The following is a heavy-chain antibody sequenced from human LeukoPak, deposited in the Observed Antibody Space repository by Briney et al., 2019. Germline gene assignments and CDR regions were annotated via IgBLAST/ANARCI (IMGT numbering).Heavy chain of an antibody. J-gene: IGHJ2*01. CDR2: IDPSDSYT. V-gene: IGHV5-10-1*01. D-gene: IGHD6-19*01. CDR3: ARQERGWYASQYFDL. Sequence: GEPLRTSCKGSGYSFTSYWISWVRQMPGRGLGWMGRIDPSDSYTNYSPSFQAHVTISADKSINTPYLPWSSLKASDTPMYYCARQERGWYASQYFDLWGRGTLVTVSS. CDR1: GYSFTSYW.